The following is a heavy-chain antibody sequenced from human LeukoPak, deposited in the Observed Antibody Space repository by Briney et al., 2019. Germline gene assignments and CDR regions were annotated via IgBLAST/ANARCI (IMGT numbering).Heavy chain of an antibody. D-gene: IGHD5-24*01. J-gene: IGHJ4*02. V-gene: IGHV3-48*04. CDR2: ISSSSSTI. Sequence: SGGSLRLSCAASGFTFSRYSMNWVRQAPGKGLEWVSYISSSSSTIYYADSVKGRFTISRDNAKNSLYLQMNSLRAEDTAVYYCARVERGMAPIGPFDYWGQGTLVTVSS. CDR1: GFTFSRYS. CDR3: ARVERGMAPIGPFDY.